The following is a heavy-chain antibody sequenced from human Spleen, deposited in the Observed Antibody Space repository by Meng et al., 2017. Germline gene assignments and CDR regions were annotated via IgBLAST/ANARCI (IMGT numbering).Heavy chain of an antibody. CDR1: GGSFTGSYN. CDR3: AGGAVVTLIFYHAMDV. D-gene: IGHD2-21*02. CDR2: IYQSGST. V-gene: IGHV4-38-2*01. Sequence: SETLSLTCAVYGGSFTGSYNWGWIRQSPGKGLEWIGSIYQSGSTYYNPSLKSRVTMSADTSKNQFSLKLTSVTAADTAVYYCAGGAVVTLIFYHAMDVWGQGTTVTVSS. J-gene: IGHJ6*02.